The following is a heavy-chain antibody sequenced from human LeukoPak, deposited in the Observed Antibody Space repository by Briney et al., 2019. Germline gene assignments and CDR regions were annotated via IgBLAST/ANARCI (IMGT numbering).Heavy chain of an antibody. Sequence: GGSLRLSCAASGFTFSSYGMHWVRQAPGKGLEWVSAISSSGGTTYFADSVKGRFTISREDSKSMLYLQMNSLRAEDTAVYYCAKEVMETTFFDYWGQGTLVTVSS. CDR3: AKEVMETTFFDY. J-gene: IGHJ4*02. CDR2: ISSSGGTT. D-gene: IGHD3-16*01. CDR1: GFTFSSYG. V-gene: IGHV3-23*01.